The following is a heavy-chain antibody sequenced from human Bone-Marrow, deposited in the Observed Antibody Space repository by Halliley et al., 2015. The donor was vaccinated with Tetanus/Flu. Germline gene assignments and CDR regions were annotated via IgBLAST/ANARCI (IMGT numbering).Heavy chain of an antibody. Sequence: TLSLTCSVTGDSVTSGAFYWSWIRQTPGKGLEWIGQIFHSGSTKYNPSLESRVTISIDTSKNQFSLMLKSVTAADTAVYYCARRIVGVTRYYFDSWGQGTLLTVSS. CDR3: ARRIVGVTRYYFDS. CDR1: GDSVTSGAFY. V-gene: IGHV4-61*08. D-gene: IGHD1-26*01. CDR2: IFHSGST. J-gene: IGHJ4*02.